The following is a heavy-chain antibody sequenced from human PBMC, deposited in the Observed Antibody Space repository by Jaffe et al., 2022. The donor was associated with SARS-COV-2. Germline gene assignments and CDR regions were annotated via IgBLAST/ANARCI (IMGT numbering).Heavy chain of an antibody. CDR1: GFTVSSNY. D-gene: IGHD6-19*01. CDR3: ARIDSSGWFLPY. J-gene: IGHJ4*02. V-gene: IGHV3-53*01. CDR2: IYSGGNT. Sequence: EVQLVESGGGLIQPGGSLRLSCAASGFTVSSNYMSWVRQASGKGLEWVSVIYSGGNTYYADSVKGRFTISRDNSKNTLYLQMNSLRAGDTAVYYCARIDSSGWFLPYWGQGTLVTVSS.